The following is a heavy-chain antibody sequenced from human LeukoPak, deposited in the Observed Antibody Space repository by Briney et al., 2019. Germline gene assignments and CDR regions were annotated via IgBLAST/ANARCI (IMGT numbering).Heavy chain of an antibody. Sequence: GGSLRLSCAASGFTFSSYGMHWVRQAPGKGLEWVAFIRYDGSNKYYADSVKGRFTISRDNSKNTLYLQMNSLRVEDTAVYYCANTISGYYYGSGSPRLYYMDVWGKGTTVTVSS. D-gene: IGHD3-10*01. CDR2: IRYDGSNK. J-gene: IGHJ6*03. CDR3: ANTISGYYYGSGSPRLYYMDV. CDR1: GFTFSSYG. V-gene: IGHV3-30*02.